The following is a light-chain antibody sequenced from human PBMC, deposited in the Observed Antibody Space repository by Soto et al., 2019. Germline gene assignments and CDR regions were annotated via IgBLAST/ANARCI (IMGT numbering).Light chain of an antibody. CDR2: KAS. V-gene: IGKV1-5*03. J-gene: IGKJ2*01. CDR3: LQYNSYRYT. CDR1: QSISMW. Sequence: DIQMTQSPSTLSASVGDRVTITCRASQSISMWLAWYQQKPGKAPKLLIYKASSLESGVPSRFSSSGSGTEFTLTISSLQPDDFATYYCLQYNSYRYTFGQGTKLEIK.